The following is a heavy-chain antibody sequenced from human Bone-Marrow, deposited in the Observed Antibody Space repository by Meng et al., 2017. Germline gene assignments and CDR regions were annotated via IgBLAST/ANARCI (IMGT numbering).Heavy chain of an antibody. CDR2: IKEDGSEK. Sequence: GESLKISCAGSGFTFSNYWMSWVRQAPGQGLECVAYIKEDGSEKYYVDSVKGRFTISRDNAKNSLYLHMSSLRAEDTAVYYCARDLRGPSSYWGQGTLVTVSS. D-gene: IGHD3-16*01. J-gene: IGHJ4*02. CDR1: GFTFSNYW. V-gene: IGHV3-7*01. CDR3: ARDLRGPSSY.